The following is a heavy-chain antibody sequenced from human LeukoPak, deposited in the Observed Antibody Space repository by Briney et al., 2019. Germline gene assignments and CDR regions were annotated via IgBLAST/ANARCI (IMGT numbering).Heavy chain of an antibody. V-gene: IGHV4-34*01. D-gene: IGHD3-10*01. CDR2: INNRGST. CDR1: GGSFSGYY. CDR3: ATGPYSSHDYLSFYYYKGLDV. J-gene: IGHJ6*02. Sequence: PSETLSLTCAVDGGSFSGYYWSWVSQPPGKGMGWVGEINNRGSTNYNPSLKRRVTISVDPSKNQFSLKLSSVTAADTAVYYCATGPYSSHDYLSFYYYKGLDVWGQGTTVIVSS.